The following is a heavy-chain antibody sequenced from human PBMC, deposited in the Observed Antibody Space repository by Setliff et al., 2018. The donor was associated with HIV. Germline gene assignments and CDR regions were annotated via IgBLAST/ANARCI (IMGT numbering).Heavy chain of an antibody. V-gene: IGHV4-39*01. CDR1: GGSISSSSYY. Sequence: SETLSLTCTVSGGSISSSSYYWGWIRQPQGKGLEWIGSLYYSGSTYYNPALKSRVTITVDTSKNQFSLKLSSVPAADAAVYYCARSMKYSYGYIHYALDIWGQGTMVTVS. D-gene: IGHD5-18*01. CDR3: ARSMKYSYGYIHYALDI. CDR2: LYYSGST. J-gene: IGHJ3*02.